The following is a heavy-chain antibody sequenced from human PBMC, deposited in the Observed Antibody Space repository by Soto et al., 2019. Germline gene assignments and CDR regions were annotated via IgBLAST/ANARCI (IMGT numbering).Heavy chain of an antibody. D-gene: IGHD2-8*02. CDR3: AINASKATGGFDI. Sequence: GESLKISCKGSGYSFTDYWIAWVRQMPGKGLEWMGITYPRDSDTKYSPSFQGQVTVSADKSITTAYLQWSSLKASDTAIYYCAINASKATGGFDIWGQGTMVTVSS. V-gene: IGHV5-51*01. CDR2: TYPRDSDT. CDR1: GYSFTDYW. J-gene: IGHJ3*02.